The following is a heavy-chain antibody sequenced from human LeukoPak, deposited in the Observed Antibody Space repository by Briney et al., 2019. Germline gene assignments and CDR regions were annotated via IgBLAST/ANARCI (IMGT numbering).Heavy chain of an antibody. D-gene: IGHD2-2*01. Sequence: GGSLRLSCAASGFTFSSYSMNWVRQAPGKGLEWVSSISSSSSYIYYADSVKGRFTISRDNSKNTLYLQMNSLRAEDTAVYYCAKPNRRYCSSTSCYPDWFDPWGQGTLVTVSS. CDR2: ISSSSSYI. V-gene: IGHV3-21*01. J-gene: IGHJ5*02. CDR3: AKPNRRYCSSTSCYPDWFDP. CDR1: GFTFSSYS.